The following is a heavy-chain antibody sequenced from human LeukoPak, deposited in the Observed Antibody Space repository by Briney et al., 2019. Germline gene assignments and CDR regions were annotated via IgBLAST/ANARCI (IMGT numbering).Heavy chain of an antibody. Sequence: GGTLRLSCAASGFTFSSYEMNWVRQAPGKGLEWVSYISSSGSTIYDADSVKGRFTISRDNSKNTLYLQMNSLRAEDTAVYYCARAGPDSSSWYLGYFDYWGQGTLVTVSS. CDR1: GFTFSSYE. J-gene: IGHJ4*02. V-gene: IGHV3-48*03. D-gene: IGHD6-13*01. CDR3: ARAGPDSSSWYLGYFDY. CDR2: ISSSGSTI.